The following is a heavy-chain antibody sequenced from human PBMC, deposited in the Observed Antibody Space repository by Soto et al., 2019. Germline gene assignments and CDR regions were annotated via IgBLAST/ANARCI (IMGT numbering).Heavy chain of an antibody. D-gene: IGHD5-12*01. CDR3: ARSGDGYNYYYYYGMDV. CDR1: GGSISSYY. V-gene: IGHV4-59*01. Sequence: SETLSLTCTVSGGSISSYYWSWIRQPPGKGLEWIGYIYYSGSTNYNPSLKSRVTISVDTSKDQFSLKLSSVTAADTAVYYCARSGDGYNYYYYYGMDVWGQGNTVTVSS. J-gene: IGHJ6*02. CDR2: IYYSGST.